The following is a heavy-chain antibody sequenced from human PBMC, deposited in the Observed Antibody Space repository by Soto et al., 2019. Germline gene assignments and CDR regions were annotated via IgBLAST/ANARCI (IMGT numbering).Heavy chain of an antibody. J-gene: IGHJ4*02. D-gene: IGHD3-3*01. CDR1: GFTFENFA. CDR2: ISWNSGTI. CDR3: AKATYYEFWSGSGPFDY. V-gene: IGHV3-9*01. Sequence: EEQLVESGGGLVQPGRSLRLSCVASGFTFENFAMHWVRQAPGKGLEWVSGISWNSGTIDYADSVKGRFTISRDNAKNSLYLQMDSLRVEDTALYYCAKATYYEFWSGSGPFDYWGQGTLVTVSS.